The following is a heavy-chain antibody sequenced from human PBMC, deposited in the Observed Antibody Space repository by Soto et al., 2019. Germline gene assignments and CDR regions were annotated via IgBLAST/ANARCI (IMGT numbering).Heavy chain of an antibody. CDR3: AKDMSTVGATCLDY. J-gene: IGHJ4*02. CDR2: ISGSGTST. CDR1: GFTFSNYD. Sequence: GGSLRLSCAASGFTFSNYDMTWVRQTPGRGLEWVSTISGSGTSTDYADSVKGRFTISRDNSKKTLYLQMSSLRADDTAVYYCAKDMSTVGATCLDYWGQGTKVTVSS. D-gene: IGHD1-26*01. V-gene: IGHV3-23*01.